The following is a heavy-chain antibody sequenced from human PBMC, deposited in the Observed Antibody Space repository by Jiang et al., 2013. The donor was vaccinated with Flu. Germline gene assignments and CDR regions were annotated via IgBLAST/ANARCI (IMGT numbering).Heavy chain of an antibody. CDR1: GGSISSYY. CDR2: IYYSGNT. CDR3: ARRYCTSNTCRYYYGVDV. Sequence: GPGLVKPSETLSLSCTVSGGSISSYYWTWIRQPPRKGLEWIGHIYYSGNTSYSPSLKSRVTISVDTSKTQFSLKLSSVTAADTAVYYCARRYCTSNTCRYYYGVDVWGQGTTVTVSS. V-gene: IGHV4-59*01. D-gene: IGHD4-11*01. J-gene: IGHJ6*02.